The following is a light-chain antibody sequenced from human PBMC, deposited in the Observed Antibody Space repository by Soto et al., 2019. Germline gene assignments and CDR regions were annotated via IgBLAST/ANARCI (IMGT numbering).Light chain of an antibody. V-gene: IGLV1-36*01. Sequence: QSVLTQPPSVSEAPRQRVTISCAGSSSNIGNNAVNWYQQLPGKAPKLLIYYDDLLPSGVSDRFSGSKSGTSASLAISGLQSEDEADYYYAAWDESLYGYVSGTRTTGTVL. CDR2: YDD. CDR1: SSNIGNNA. CDR3: AAWDESLYGYV. J-gene: IGLJ1*01.